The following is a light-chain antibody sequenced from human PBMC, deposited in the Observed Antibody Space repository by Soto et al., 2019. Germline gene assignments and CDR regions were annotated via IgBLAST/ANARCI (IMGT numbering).Light chain of an antibody. V-gene: IGLV2-11*01. J-gene: IGLJ2*01. CDR1: SSDVGGYNY. CDR3: CSYVGWYSLI. CDR2: DVS. Sequence: QSVLTQPRSVSGSPGQSVTISCTGTSSDVGGYNYVSWYQQHPGKAPKLMIFDVSKRPSGVPDRFAGSKSGNTASLTISGLQAEDEADYYCCSYVGWYSLIFGGETKLTVL.